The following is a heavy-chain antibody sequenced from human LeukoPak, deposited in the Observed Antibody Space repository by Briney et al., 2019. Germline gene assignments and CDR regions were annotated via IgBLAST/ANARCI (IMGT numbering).Heavy chain of an antibody. CDR3: ARVQVGASRHFDY. Sequence: GGSLRLACAASGFTFSDYYMSWIRQAPGKGLEWVSYISSSGSTIYYADSVKGRFTISRDNAKNSLYLQMNSLRAEDTAVYYCARVQVGASRHFDYWGQGTLVTVSS. J-gene: IGHJ4*02. CDR1: GFTFSDYY. D-gene: IGHD1-26*01. V-gene: IGHV3-11*01. CDR2: ISSSGSTI.